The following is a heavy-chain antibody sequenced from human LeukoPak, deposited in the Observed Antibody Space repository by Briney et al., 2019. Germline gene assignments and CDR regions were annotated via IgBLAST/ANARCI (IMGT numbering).Heavy chain of an antibody. CDR3: ARGYYDFWSGYYTSYYYYYMDV. CDR2: IYCSGST. CDR1: GGSISSHY. Sequence: SETLSLTCTVSGGSISSHYWSWIRQPPGKGLEWIGYIYCSGSTNYNPSLKSRVTISVDTSKNQFSLKLSSVTAADTAVYYCARGYYDFWSGYYTSYYYYYMDVWGKGTTVTVSS. V-gene: IGHV4-59*11. D-gene: IGHD3-3*01. J-gene: IGHJ6*03.